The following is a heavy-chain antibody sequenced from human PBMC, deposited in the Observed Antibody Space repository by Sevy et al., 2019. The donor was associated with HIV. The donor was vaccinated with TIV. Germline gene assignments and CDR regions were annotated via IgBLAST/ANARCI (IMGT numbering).Heavy chain of an antibody. D-gene: IGHD3-22*01. V-gene: IGHV3-48*04. CDR1: GFTVSPYS. J-gene: IGHJ4*02. CDR3: ARVPLYSDSHINDY. Sequence: GGSLRLSCAASGFTVSPYSMNWFRQSPGKGLEWLSYISGTGNTLYYTGSVKGRFTISRDNAKNSLYLQMNSLRVEDTAMYYCARVPLYSDSHINDYWGQGTLVTVSS. CDR2: ISGTGNTL.